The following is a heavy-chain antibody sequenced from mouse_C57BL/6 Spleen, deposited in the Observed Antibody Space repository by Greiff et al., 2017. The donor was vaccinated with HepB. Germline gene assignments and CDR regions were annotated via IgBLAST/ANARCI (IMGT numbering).Heavy chain of an antibody. CDR2: INPSSGYT. D-gene: IGHD1-1*01. V-gene: IGHV1-4*01. CDR3: AELLRDYAMDY. J-gene: IGHJ4*01. Sequence: VQLQQSGAELARPGASVKMSCKASGYTFTSYTMHWVKQRPGQGLEWIGYINPSSGYTKYNQKFKDKATLTAEKSSSTAYMQLSSLTSEDSAVYYCAELLRDYAMDYWGQGTSVTVSS. CDR1: GYTFTSYT.